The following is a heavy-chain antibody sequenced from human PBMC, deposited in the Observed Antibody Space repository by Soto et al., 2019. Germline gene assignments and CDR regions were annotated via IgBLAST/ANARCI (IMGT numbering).Heavy chain of an antibody. CDR3: ARGRIVVVVCATGLDP. D-gene: IGHD2-15*01. J-gene: IGHJ5*02. Sequence: ASVKVSCKASGYTFTSYYMPWVRPAPGQGLEWMGIINPSGGSTSYAQKFQGRVTMTRDTSTSTVYMELSSLRSEDTAVYYCARGRIVVVVCATGLDPWGQGTLVTVSS. V-gene: IGHV1-46*01. CDR1: GYTFTSYY. CDR2: INPSGGST.